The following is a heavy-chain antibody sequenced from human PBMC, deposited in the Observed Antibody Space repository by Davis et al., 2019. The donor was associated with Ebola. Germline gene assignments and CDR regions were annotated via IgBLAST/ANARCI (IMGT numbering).Heavy chain of an antibody. CDR3: ARALGYCRFDP. Sequence: QTPSLTRAVHGGSFSGYYWSWIRQPSGKGLEWIGEINHSGSTNYNPSLKSRVTISVDTSKNQFSLKLSSVTAADTAVYYCARALGYCRFDPWGQGTLVTVSS. CDR1: GGSFSGYY. D-gene: IGHD1-26*01. CDR2: INHSGST. V-gene: IGHV4-34*01. J-gene: IGHJ5*02.